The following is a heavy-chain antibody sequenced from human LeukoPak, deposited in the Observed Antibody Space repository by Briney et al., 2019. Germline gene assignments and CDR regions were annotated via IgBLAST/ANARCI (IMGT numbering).Heavy chain of an antibody. Sequence: GGSLRLSCAASGFTFSSYGMHWVRQAPGKGLEWVAVISYDGSNKYYADSVKGRFTISRDNSKNTLYLQMNSLRAEDTAVYYCAKSAAGRNVYFDYWGQGTLVTVSS. CDR1: GFTFSSYG. CDR2: ISYDGSNK. CDR3: AKSAAGRNVYFDY. V-gene: IGHV3-30*18. J-gene: IGHJ4*02. D-gene: IGHD6-13*01.